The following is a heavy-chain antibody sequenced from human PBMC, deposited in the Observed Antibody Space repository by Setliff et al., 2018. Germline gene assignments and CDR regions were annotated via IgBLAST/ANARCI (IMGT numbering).Heavy chain of an antibody. Sequence: GESLKISCAASGFTLSTYSMNWIRQTPGKGLEWVSYIGSSSSIYYADSVKGRFTISRDNAKNSLYLQMNSLKAEDTAVYYCARVHYETSTYSPTLFDHWGQGALVTVSS. J-gene: IGHJ4*02. D-gene: IGHD3-22*01. CDR1: GFTLSTYS. CDR2: IGSSSSI. V-gene: IGHV3-48*04. CDR3: ARVHYETSTYSPTLFDH.